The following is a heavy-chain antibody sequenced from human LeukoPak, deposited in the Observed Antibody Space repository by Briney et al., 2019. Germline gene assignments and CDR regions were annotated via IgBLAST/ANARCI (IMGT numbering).Heavy chain of an antibody. J-gene: IGHJ4*02. CDR2: ISYDGSNK. CDR3: AREESLYAYFDY. D-gene: IGHD3-16*02. Sequence: SGGSLRLSCAASGFTFSSYGMHWVRQAPGKGLEWVAVISYDGSNKYYADSVKGRFTISRDNSKNTLYLQMNSLRAEDTAVYYCAREESLYAYFDYWGQGTLVTVSS. V-gene: IGHV3-30*03. CDR1: GFTFSSYG.